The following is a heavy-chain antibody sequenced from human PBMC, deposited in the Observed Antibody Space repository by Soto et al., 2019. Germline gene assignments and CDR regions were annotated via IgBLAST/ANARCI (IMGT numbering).Heavy chain of an antibody. D-gene: IGHD4-4*01. Sequence: PGGSLRLSCAASGFTFSNYGMHWVRQAPGKGLEWVALILYDGSIEYYAGSVKGRFTISRDNSKNTLYLQMNSLRAEDTAVYYCTKSRDGYSFYYYYGVDVWGQGTTVTVSS. V-gene: IGHV3-30*18. J-gene: IGHJ6*02. CDR2: ILYDGSIE. CDR1: GFTFSNYG. CDR3: TKSRDGYSFYYYYGVDV.